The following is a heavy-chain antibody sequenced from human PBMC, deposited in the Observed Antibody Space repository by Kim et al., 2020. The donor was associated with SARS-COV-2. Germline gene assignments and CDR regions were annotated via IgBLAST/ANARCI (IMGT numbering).Heavy chain of an antibody. D-gene: IGHD5-12*01. V-gene: IGHV4-34*01. CDR1: GGSFSGYY. J-gene: IGHJ1*01. Sequence: SETLSLTCAVYGGSFSGYYWSWIRQPPGKGLEWIGEINHSGSTNYNPSLKSRVTISVDTSKNQFSLKLSSVTAADTAVYYCARNGLRTGVYFQHWGQGTLVTVSS. CDR3: ARNGLRTGVYFQH. CDR2: INHSGST.